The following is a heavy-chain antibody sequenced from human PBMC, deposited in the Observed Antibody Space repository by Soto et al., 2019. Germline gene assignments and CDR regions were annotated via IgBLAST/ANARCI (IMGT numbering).Heavy chain of an antibody. CDR1: GYTFTGYY. CDR3: ARESRITIFGVVTYNWFDP. Sequence: ASVKVSCKASGYTFTGYYMHWVRQAPGQGLEWMGWINPNSGGTNYAQKFQGWVTMTRDTSISTAYMELSRLRSDDTAVYYCARESRITIFGVVTYNWFDPWGQGTLVTSPQ. J-gene: IGHJ5*02. D-gene: IGHD3-3*01. V-gene: IGHV1-2*04. CDR2: INPNSGGT.